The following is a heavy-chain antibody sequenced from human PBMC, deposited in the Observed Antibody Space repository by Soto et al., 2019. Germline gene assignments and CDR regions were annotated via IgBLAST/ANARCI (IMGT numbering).Heavy chain of an antibody. J-gene: IGHJ4*02. CDR1: GGSISSGGYY. Sequence: PSETLSLTCSVSGGSISSGGYYWSWIRQHPGKGLEWIGYIYSSGSTYYNPSLKSRVTISVDTSKNQFSLKLSSVTAADTAVYYCARGVVVAHFDYWGQGTLVTVS. D-gene: IGHD3-22*01. CDR2: IYSSGST. V-gene: IGHV4-31*03. CDR3: ARGVVVAHFDY.